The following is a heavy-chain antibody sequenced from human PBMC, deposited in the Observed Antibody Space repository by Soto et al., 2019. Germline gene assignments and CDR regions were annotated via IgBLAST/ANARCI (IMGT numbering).Heavy chain of an antibody. CDR2: IYHSGST. D-gene: IGHD1-26*01. CDR3: VKERVVIVSPTIRAPPHDGYDI. V-gene: IGHV4-4*02. J-gene: IGHJ3*02. Sequence: SETLSLTCAVSGGSVSSPNWWAWVRQPPGKGLEWIGEIYHSGSTYYNPSLKSRVTISVDKANIQVSLKMTSVTAADTALYYCVKERVVIVSPTIRAPPHDGYDIWGRGTMVTVSS. CDR1: GGSVSSPNW.